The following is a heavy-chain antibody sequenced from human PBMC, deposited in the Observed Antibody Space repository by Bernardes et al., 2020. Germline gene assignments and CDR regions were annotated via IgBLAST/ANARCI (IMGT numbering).Heavy chain of an antibody. CDR3: AKGHSDFWSAYHGVYFDD. V-gene: IGHV3-23*01. J-gene: IGHJ4*02. CDR1: GFAFSNYA. Sequence: GGSLRLSCAASGFAFSNYAMNWVRQAPGKGLEWVSGISGNDPTTHYTDSVKGRFTISRDNSRNRLYLQMNNLRAEDTATYYCAKGHSDFWSAYHGVYFDDWGQGTLVTVYS. CDR2: ISGNDPTT. D-gene: IGHD3-3*01.